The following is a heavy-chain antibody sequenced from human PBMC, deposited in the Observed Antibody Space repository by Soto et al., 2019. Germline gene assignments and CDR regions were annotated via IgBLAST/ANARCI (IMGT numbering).Heavy chain of an antibody. CDR1: GGTFNTYA. CDR3: TRSIGSGGVIGGFDY. CDR2: IIPMFDTP. J-gene: IGHJ4*02. V-gene: IGHV1-69*01. D-gene: IGHD3-16*02. Sequence: QVQLVQSETEVKKPGSAAKVSCKASGGTFNTYAMNWVRQAPGQGLEWMGGIIPMFDTPRYAQKFQGRVTITVDESTNTAYMELSSLRSDDTAVYYCTRSIGSGGVIGGFDYWGQGTLVTVSS.